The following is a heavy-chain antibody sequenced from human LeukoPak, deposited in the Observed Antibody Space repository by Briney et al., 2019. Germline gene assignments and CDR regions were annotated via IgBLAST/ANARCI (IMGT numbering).Heavy chain of an antibody. J-gene: IGHJ6*03. CDR2: ISNSGTDT. CDR3: ARHYYDSRYPTSGYYMDV. D-gene: IGHD3-22*01. CDR1: GFSFRDYY. Sequence: GGSLRLSCEGSGFSFRDYYMSWIRQTPGKGLEWVSYISNSGTDTNYADSVKGQFTIFRDNAKNSLYLQMNSLRAEDTALYYCARHYYDSRYPTSGYYMDVWGKGTTVTVSS. V-gene: IGHV3-11*03.